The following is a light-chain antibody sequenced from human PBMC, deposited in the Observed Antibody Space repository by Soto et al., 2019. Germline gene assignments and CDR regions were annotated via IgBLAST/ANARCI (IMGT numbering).Light chain of an antibody. CDR1: QDISNS. CDR2: DAS. V-gene: IGKV1-33*01. Sequence: DVPMTQSPSSLSASVGDRVTITCQASQDISNSLNWYQQKPGKAPKLLIYDASNLETGVPSRFTGGGSGTHFTFTVSSLQPEDIATYYCQQYDQVPLFTFGPGTKVDLK. J-gene: IGKJ3*01. CDR3: QQYDQVPLFT.